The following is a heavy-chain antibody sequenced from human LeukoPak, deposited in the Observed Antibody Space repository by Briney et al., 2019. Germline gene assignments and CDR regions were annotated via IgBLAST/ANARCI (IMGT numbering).Heavy chain of an antibody. CDR1: GFTFGKYW. CDR2: ISSSSSYI. CDR3: ARGTDFDY. Sequence: PGGSLRLSCVASGFTFGKYWMSWVRQAPGKGLEWVSSISSSSSYIYYADSVKGRFTISRDNAKNSLYLQMNSLRAEDTAVYYCARGTDFDYWGQGTLVTVSS. J-gene: IGHJ4*02. V-gene: IGHV3-21*01.